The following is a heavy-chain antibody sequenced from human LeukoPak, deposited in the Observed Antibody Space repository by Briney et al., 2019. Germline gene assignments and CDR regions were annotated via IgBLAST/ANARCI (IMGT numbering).Heavy chain of an antibody. CDR3: ARDRLPYYDSSGYRY. J-gene: IGHJ4*02. CDR2: IYTSGST. D-gene: IGHD3-22*01. CDR1: GGSISSGSYY. V-gene: IGHV4-61*02. Sequence: SETPSLTCTVSGGSISSGSYYWSWIRQPAGKGLEWIGRIYTSGSTNYNPSLKSRVTISVDTSKNQFSLKLSSVTAADTAVYYCARDRLPYYDSSGYRYWGQGTLVTVSS.